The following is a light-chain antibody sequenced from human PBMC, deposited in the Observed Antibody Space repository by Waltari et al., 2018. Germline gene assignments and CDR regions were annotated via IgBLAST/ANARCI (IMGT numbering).Light chain of an antibody. J-gene: IGLJ3*02. CDR3: CSYAGSYTWV. Sequence: SALTQPASVSGSPGQSFTLSCTGPSRAVGKYTLVSWYQQYPGKDPKVMIYDDNSRPSGVSDRFSGSKSGNTASLTISGVQAEDEADYYCCSYAGSYTWVFGGGTKLTVL. V-gene: IGLV2-23*01. CDR2: DDN. CDR1: SRAVGKYTL.